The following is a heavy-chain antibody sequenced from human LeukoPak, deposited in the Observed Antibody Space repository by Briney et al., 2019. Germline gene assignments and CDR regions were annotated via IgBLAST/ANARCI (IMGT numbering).Heavy chain of an antibody. J-gene: IGHJ5*02. CDR2: IYTSGST. Sequence: SGTLSLTCTVSGGSISSYYWSWIRQPAGKGLEWIGRIYTSGSTNYNPSLKSRVTMSVDTSKNQFSLKLSSVTAADTAVYYCARDCSSTSCYHKGFDPWGQGTLVTVSS. V-gene: IGHV4-4*07. D-gene: IGHD2-2*01. CDR1: GGSISSYY. CDR3: ARDCSSTSCYHKGFDP.